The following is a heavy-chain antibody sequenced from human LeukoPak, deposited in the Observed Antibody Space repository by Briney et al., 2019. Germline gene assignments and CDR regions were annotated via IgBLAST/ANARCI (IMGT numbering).Heavy chain of an antibody. CDR3: ARGRSNDY. V-gene: IGHV4-39*01. CDR2: IYYSGST. Sequence: SETLSLTCTVSGXSISSSSYYWGWIRQPPGKGLEWIGSIYYSGSTYYNPSLKSRVTISVDTSKNQFSLKLSSVTAADTAVYYCARGRSNDYWGQGTLVTVSS. CDR1: GXSISSSSYY. J-gene: IGHJ4*02.